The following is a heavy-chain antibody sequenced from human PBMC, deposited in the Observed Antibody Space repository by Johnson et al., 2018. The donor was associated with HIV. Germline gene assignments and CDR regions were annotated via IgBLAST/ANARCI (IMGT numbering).Heavy chain of an antibody. J-gene: IGHJ3*02. V-gene: IGHV3-30*04. Sequence: QMLLVESGGGVVQPGRSLRLSCAASGFTFSSYAMHWVRQAPGKGLEWVAVISYDGSNKYYADSVKGRFTISRDNSKNTLYLQMNSLRAEDTAVYYCAREHRYYYDSSGYYRGVAFDIWGQGTMVTVSS. CDR3: AREHRYYYDSSGYYRGVAFDI. CDR2: ISYDGSNK. D-gene: IGHD3-22*01. CDR1: GFTFSSYA.